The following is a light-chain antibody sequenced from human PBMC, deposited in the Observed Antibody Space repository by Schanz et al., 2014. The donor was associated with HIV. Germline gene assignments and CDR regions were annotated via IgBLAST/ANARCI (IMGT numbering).Light chain of an antibody. V-gene: IGKV1-27*01. CDR3: QKYNSAPLT. CDR2: AAS. CDR1: QGISSY. J-gene: IGKJ4*01. Sequence: IQLTQSPSSLSASVGDRVTITCRASQGISSYLAWYQQKPGKVPKLLIYAASTLQSGVPSRFSGSGSGTDFTLTISRLQPEDVATYYCQKYNSAPLTFGGGTKVEI.